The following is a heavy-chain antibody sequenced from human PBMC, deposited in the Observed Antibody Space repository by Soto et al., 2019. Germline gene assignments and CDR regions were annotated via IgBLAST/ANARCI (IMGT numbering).Heavy chain of an antibody. J-gene: IGHJ4*02. D-gene: IGHD5-12*01. V-gene: IGHV3-7*03. Sequence: VQLVESGGGLVQPGGSLRLSCAASGFTFSSNWMSWVRQAPGKGLEWVANIKRDGSEKYYVDSVKGRFTISRDNAKNSLYLQMNTLRADDTAVYSCASLELEYSGYADYWGQGTLVTVSS. CDR1: GFTFSSNW. CDR2: IKRDGSEK. CDR3: ASLELEYSGYADY.